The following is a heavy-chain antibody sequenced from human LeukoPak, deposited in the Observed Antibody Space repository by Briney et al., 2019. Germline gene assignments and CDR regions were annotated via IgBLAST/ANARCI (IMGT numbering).Heavy chain of an antibody. CDR1: GFSSVNYA. V-gene: IGHV3-23*01. Sequence: GGSVRLSCAATGFSSVNYAMSWVRQAPGTGLEWVSVITGSGGSTYYADSVKGRFTISRDNSKNTLYLQMSSLRAEDSAVYYCAKFSGSSSWSPYGMDVWGQGTTVTVSS. CDR2: ITGSGGST. D-gene: IGHD6-13*01. CDR3: AKFSGSSSWSPYGMDV. J-gene: IGHJ6*02.